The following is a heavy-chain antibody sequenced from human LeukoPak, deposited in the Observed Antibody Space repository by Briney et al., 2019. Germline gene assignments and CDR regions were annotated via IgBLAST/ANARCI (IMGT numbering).Heavy chain of an antibody. CDR2: IKYDGSDK. D-gene: IGHD2-21*02. CDR1: GFTFSTYW. J-gene: IGHJ4*02. V-gene: IGHV3-7*05. Sequence: GGSLRLSCAASGFTFSTYWMSWVRQAPGKGLEWVANIKYDGSDKYYVDSVKGRFTISRDNAKNPLYLQMNSLRAEDTAVYYCARDFSVVTVDYWGQGTLATVSS. CDR3: ARDFSVVTVDY.